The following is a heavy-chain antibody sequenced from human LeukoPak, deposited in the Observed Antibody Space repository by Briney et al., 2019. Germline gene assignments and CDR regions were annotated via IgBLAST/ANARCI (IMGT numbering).Heavy chain of an antibody. D-gene: IGHD1-1*01. CDR2: IIPIFGTA. J-gene: IGHJ6*04. V-gene: IGHV1-69*06. Sequence: SVKVSCKASGGTFSSYAISWVRQAPGQGLEWMGGIIPIFGTANYAQKFQGRVAITADKSTSTAYMELSSLRSEDTAVYYCASGIMFGTTGTTHPKKYYYYGMDVWGKGTTVTVSS. CDR1: GGTFSSYA. CDR3: ASGIMFGTTGTTHPKKYYYYGMDV.